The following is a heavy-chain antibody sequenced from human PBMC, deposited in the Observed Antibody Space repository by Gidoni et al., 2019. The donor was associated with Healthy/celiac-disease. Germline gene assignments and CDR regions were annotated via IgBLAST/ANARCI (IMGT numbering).Heavy chain of an antibody. V-gene: IGHV4-39*01. CDR2: IYYSGST. J-gene: IGHJ6*02. D-gene: IGHD2-2*02. Sequence: QLQLQESGPGLVKPSETLSLICTVSGGSISSSSYYWGWIRQPPGKGLEWIGSIYYSGSTYYNPSLKSRVTISVDTSKNQFSLKLSSVTAADTAVYYCARHGYCSSTSCYTQYGMDVWGQGTTVTVSS. CDR1: GGSISSSSYY. CDR3: ARHGYCSSTSCYTQYGMDV.